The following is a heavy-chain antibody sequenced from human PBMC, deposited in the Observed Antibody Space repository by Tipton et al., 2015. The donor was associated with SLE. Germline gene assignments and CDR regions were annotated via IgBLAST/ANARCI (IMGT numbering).Heavy chain of an antibody. CDR3: ARDRESGRSSPYFDY. Sequence: SLRLSCVVSGFTFNRYWMSWVRQAPGKGLEWVAIINQAGSEKYYVDSVKGRFTISRDNGKNSLYLQMDSLRAEDTALYYCARDRESGRSSPYFDYWGQGTLVTVSS. D-gene: IGHD1-26*01. CDR2: INQAGSEK. V-gene: IGHV3-7*01. CDR1: GFTFNRYW. J-gene: IGHJ4*02.